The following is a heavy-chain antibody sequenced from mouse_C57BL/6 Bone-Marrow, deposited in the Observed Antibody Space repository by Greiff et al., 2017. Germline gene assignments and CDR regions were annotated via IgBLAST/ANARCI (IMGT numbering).Heavy chain of an antibody. V-gene: IGHV1-81*01. CDR1: GYTFTSYG. D-gene: IGHD2-4*01. CDR2: IYPRSGNT. CDR3: ARKRIYYDYDGVAMDY. J-gene: IGHJ4*01. Sequence: QVQLKESGAELARPGASVKLSCKASGYTFTSYGISWVKQRTGQGLEWIGEIYPRSGNTYYNEKFKGKATLTADKSSSTAYMELRSLTSEDSAVYFWARKRIYYDYDGVAMDYWGQGTSVTVSS.